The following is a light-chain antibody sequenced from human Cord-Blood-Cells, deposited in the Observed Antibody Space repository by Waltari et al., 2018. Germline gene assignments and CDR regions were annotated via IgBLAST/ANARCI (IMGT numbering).Light chain of an antibody. CDR2: DDR. V-gene: IGLV3-21*03. CDR3: QVWDSSSDHVV. Sequence: SYVLTQPPSVSVAPGKTARITCGGNNIGSKSVHWYQQKPGQAPVLVVYDDRDRPSWIPWRFSGSNSGNTAPLTISRVEAGDEADYYCQVWDSSSDHVVFGGGTKLTIL. J-gene: IGLJ2*01. CDR1: NIGSKS.